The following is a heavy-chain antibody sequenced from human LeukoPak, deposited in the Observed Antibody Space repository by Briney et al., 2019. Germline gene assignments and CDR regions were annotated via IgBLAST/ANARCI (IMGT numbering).Heavy chain of an antibody. D-gene: IGHD4-17*01. J-gene: IGHJ4*02. CDR2: ISSSSSYR. V-gene: IGHV3-21*01. CDR3: ASSDYGDYSFDY. CDR1: RFTFSTYG. Sequence: PGGSLRLSCAASRFTFSTYGMSWVRQAPGKGLEWVSSISSSSSYRYYADSVKGRFTISRDNAKNSLYLQMNSLRAEDTAVYYCASSDYGDYSFDYWGQGTLVTVSS.